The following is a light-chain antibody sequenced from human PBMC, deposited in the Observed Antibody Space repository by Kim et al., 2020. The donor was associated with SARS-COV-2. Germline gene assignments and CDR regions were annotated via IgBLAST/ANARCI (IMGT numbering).Light chain of an antibody. Sequence: EIVLTQSPATLSVFPGERATLSCRATESVSNNLAWYQQKPGQAPRLLFYAASTRATGIPVRFSGSGSGTEFTLTISSLESEDSAVYYCQQYNNSPPEHPFGQGTKLEI. CDR2: AAS. V-gene: IGKV3-15*01. J-gene: IGKJ2*01. CDR3: QQYNNSPPEHP. CDR1: ESVSNN.